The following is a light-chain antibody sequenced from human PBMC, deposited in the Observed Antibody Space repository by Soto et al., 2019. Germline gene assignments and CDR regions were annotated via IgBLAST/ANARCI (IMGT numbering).Light chain of an antibody. V-gene: IGKV3-20*01. CDR2: GSS. Sequence: ETVLTQSPGTLSLSPGERATLSCRASQSVTSSDLAWYQQKPGQAPRLLIYGSSIRATGIPDRFSGSGSETDFILSISRLEPEDFAVYYCQQYGSSLFTFGQATRLEIK. CDR3: QQYGSSLFT. CDR1: QSVTSSD. J-gene: IGKJ5*01.